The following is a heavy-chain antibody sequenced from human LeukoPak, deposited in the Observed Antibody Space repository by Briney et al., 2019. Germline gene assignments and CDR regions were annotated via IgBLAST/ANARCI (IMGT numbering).Heavy chain of an antibody. J-gene: IGHJ5*02. V-gene: IGHV4-59*01. CDR3: ASQVAVAGYVTGWFDP. CDR2: IYYSGST. CDR1: GGSISSYY. D-gene: IGHD6-19*01. Sequence: KPSETLSLTCTVSGGSISSYYWSWIRQPPGKGLEWIGYIYYSGSTNYNPPLKSRVTISVDTSKNQFSLKLSSVTAADTAVYYCASQVAVAGYVTGWFDPWGQGTLVTVSS.